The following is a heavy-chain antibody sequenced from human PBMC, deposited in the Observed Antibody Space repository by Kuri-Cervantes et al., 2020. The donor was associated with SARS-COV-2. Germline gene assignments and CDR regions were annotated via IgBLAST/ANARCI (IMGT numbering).Heavy chain of an antibody. J-gene: IGHJ4*02. CDR1: GGSISSYY. Sequence: SETLSLTCTVSGGSISSYYWSWIRQPPGKGLEWIGYIYYSGSTNYNPSLKSRVTISVDTSKNQFSLKLSSVTAADTAVYYCASPQQGATIWSFDYWGQGTLVTVSS. CDR2: IYYSGST. D-gene: IGHD1-26*01. CDR3: ASPQQGATIWSFDY. V-gene: IGHV4-59*08.